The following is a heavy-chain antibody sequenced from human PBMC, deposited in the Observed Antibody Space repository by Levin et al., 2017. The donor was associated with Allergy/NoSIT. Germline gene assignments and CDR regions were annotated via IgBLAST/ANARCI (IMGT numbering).Heavy chain of an antibody. V-gene: IGHV4-39*01. Sequence: TTSETLSLTCTVSGGSFSSGTYYWGWIRQPPGKGLEWIGSIYHSGSTHYNPSLKSRVTIYVDTSKNQFSLKLSSVTAADTAVYYCARPYCTSNSCYLHAFDIWGQGTMVTVSS. D-gene: IGHD2-2*01. J-gene: IGHJ3*02. CDR2: IYHSGST. CDR3: ARPYCTSNSCYLHAFDI. CDR1: GGSFSSGTYY.